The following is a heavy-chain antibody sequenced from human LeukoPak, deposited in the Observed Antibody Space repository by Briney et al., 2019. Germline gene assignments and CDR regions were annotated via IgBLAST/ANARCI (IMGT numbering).Heavy chain of an antibody. CDR3: ARAYDTDDFWSGYPPNFDY. V-gene: IGHV3-23*01. CDR2: ISGSGGST. Sequence: PGGSLRLSCAASGFTFSSYAMSWVRQAPGKGLEWVSAISGSGGSTYYADSVKGRFTISRDNSKNTLYLQMNSLRAEDTAVYYCARAYDTDDFWSGYPPNFDYWGQGTLVTVSS. CDR1: GFTFSSYA. J-gene: IGHJ4*02. D-gene: IGHD3-3*01.